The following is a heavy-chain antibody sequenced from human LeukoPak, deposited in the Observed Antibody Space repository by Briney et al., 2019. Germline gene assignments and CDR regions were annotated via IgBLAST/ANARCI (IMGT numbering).Heavy chain of an antibody. CDR2: IYYSGST. V-gene: IGHV4-59*01. D-gene: IGHD1-26*01. CDR1: GGSIRSYY. Sequence: SETLSLTCTVSGGSIRSYYWSWIRQPPGKGLEWIGYIYYSGSTNYNPPLKSRVTISVDTSKNQFSLKLSSVTAADTAVYYCARADTRYPAFDIWGQGTMVTVSS. CDR3: ARADTRYPAFDI. J-gene: IGHJ3*02.